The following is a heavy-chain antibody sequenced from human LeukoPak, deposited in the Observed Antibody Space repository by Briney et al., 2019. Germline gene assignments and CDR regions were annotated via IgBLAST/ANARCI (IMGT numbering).Heavy chain of an antibody. J-gene: IGHJ3*02. CDR3: AKDSGYTYTHAFDI. D-gene: IGHD5-18*01. Sequence: SGGSLRLSCAASAFTFSTYAMSWVRQSPGKGLEWVSGITGSGGVTYYADSVKGRFTISRDNSKKTLYLQMNSLRAEDTAVYYCAKDSGYTYTHAFDIWGQGTKVTVSS. V-gene: IGHV3-23*01. CDR2: ITGSGGVT. CDR1: AFTFSTYA.